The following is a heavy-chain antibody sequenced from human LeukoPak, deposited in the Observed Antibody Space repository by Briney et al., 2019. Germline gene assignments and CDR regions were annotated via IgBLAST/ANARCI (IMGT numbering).Heavy chain of an antibody. CDR1: GFPFTSYW. J-gene: IGHJ4*02. CDR2: INDDGSEK. CDR3: GRIFNIWGTFRNT. V-gene: IGHV3-7*01. D-gene: IGHD3-16*02. Sequence: PGGSLRLSCAASGFPFTSYWMVWVSQAPGKGLEWVANINDDGSEKNYLESLKGRFTISRDNANNSVSLQMTALRAEDTAVYYCGRIFNIWGTFRNTWGQGTQVTVSS.